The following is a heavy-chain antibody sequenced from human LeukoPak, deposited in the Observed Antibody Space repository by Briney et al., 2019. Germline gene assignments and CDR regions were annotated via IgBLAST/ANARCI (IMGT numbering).Heavy chain of an antibody. CDR3: ARQGYADFSSRPFDY. CDR2: VYYSGNT. D-gene: IGHD4-17*01. V-gene: IGHV4-39*01. CDR1: GGSIINSDYY. Sequence: SETLSLTCTVSGGSIINSDYYWGWIRQPPGKGLEWIGSVYYSGNTYYNPSLKSRVTISVDTSKNQFSLKLRSVTAADTAMYYCARQGYADFSSRPFDYWGQGTLVTVSS. J-gene: IGHJ4*02.